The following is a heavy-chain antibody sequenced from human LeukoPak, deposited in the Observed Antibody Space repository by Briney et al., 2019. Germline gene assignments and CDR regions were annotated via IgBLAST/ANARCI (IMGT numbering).Heavy chain of an antibody. D-gene: IGHD3-22*01. J-gene: IGHJ3*02. CDR3: ARDYYDSRGEAFDI. Sequence: PETLSLTCNVSGGSIGGHYWTWIRQPPGSGLEWIGYVYYSGTTNYNPSLKSRVTISVDTSKNQFSLKLSSVTAADTAVYYCARDYYDSRGEAFDIWGLGTMVTVSS. V-gene: IGHV4-59*11. CDR1: GGSIGGHY. CDR2: VYYSGTT.